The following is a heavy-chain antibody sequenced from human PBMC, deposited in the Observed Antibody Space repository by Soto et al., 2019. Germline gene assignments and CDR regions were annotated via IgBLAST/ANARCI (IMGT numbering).Heavy chain of an antibody. CDR3: AKDRGSVLGVISD. V-gene: IGHV3-9*01. D-gene: IGHD3-10*01. CDR1: GFPFHGYG. J-gene: IGHJ4*02. CDR2: ITSDSGKV. Sequence: DVHLVESGGDFVQPGRSLRLSCAASGFPFHGYGMVWVRRVAGKGLEWVSGITSDSGKVGYADSVKGRFTISRDNARNSLYLQMNSLRVEDTAFYYCAKDRGSVLGVISDWGQGTLVTVSS.